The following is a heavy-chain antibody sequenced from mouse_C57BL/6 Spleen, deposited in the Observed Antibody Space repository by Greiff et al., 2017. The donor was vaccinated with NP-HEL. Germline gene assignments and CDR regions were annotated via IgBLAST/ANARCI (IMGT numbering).Heavy chain of an antibody. CDR3: AREDYGNYGAWFAY. D-gene: IGHD2-1*01. Sequence: QVQLQQSGAELVKPGASVKISCKASGYAFSSYWMNWVKQRPGKGLEWIGQIYPGDGDTNYNGKFKGKATLTADKSSSTAYMQLSSLTSEDSAVYFCAREDYGNYGAWFAYWGQGTLVTVSA. J-gene: IGHJ3*01. CDR2: IYPGDGDT. CDR1: GYAFSSYW. V-gene: IGHV1-80*01.